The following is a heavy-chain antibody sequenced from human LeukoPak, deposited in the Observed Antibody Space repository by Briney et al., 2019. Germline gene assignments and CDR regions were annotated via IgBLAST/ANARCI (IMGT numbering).Heavy chain of an antibody. V-gene: IGHV3-23*01. D-gene: IGHD6-19*01. CDR3: ATHKLYSSGWYRYFDY. J-gene: IGHJ4*02. CDR1: GFTFSSYA. CDR2: ISRSGGST. Sequence: PGGSLRLSCAASGFTFSSYAMAWVRQAPGKGLEWVSAISRSGGSTYYADSVKGRFTISRDSSKNTLYLQMNSLRAEDTAVYYCATHKLYSSGWYRYFDYWGQGTLVTVSS.